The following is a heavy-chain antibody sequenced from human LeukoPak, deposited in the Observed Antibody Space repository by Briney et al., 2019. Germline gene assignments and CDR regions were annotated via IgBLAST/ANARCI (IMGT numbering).Heavy chain of an antibody. Sequence: GGSLRLSCAASGFTFSNYAMSWVRQAPGKGLEWVSAISGSGGSTYSADSVKGRFTISRDNSKNTLYLQMNSLRAEDTAVYYCAKEGGYRYLPPHYYYMDVWGKGTTVTVSS. CDR1: GFTFSNYA. D-gene: IGHD5-18*01. J-gene: IGHJ6*03. V-gene: IGHV3-23*01. CDR3: AKEGGYRYLPPHYYYMDV. CDR2: ISGSGGST.